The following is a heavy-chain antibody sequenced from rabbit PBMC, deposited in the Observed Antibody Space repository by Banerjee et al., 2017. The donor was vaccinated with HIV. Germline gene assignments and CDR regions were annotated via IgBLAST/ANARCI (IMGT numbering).Heavy chain of an antibody. CDR1: GFDFSGYYW. V-gene: IGHV1S45*01. J-gene: IGHJ4*01. CDR3: ARDGGSRYYDL. Sequence: QEQLKETGGGLVQPGGSLTLSCKASGFDFSGYYWICWVRQAPGKGLEWIACINTSSGNTVYASWAKGRFTISKTSSTTVTLQMTSLTAADTATYFCARDGGSRYYDLWGPGTLVTVS. CDR2: INTSSGNT. D-gene: IGHD8-1*01.